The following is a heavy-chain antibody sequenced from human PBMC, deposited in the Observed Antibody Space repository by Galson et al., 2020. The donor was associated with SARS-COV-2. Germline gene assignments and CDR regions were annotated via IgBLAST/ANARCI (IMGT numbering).Heavy chain of an antibody. CDR3: ARGNSPCVTILGFLTGTCGMDV. CDR1: GASISNGPYY. J-gene: IGHJ6*02. CDR2: IYKNGRT. V-gene: IGHV4-61*02. D-gene: IGHD3-3*01. Sequence: SETLSLTCPVSGASISNGPYYWPCIRQPAGRGLDWIWRIYKNGRTDYSPSLWSQVTISVDTSKNQFSLEVRSVTAADTAVYYCARGNSPCVTILGFLTGTCGMDVWGQGTTVTVSS.